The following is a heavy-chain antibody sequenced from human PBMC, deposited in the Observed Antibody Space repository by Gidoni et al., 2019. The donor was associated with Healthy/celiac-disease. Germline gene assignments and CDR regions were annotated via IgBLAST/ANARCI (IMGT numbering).Heavy chain of an antibody. CDR3: TTDGGPPDVLRYFADAFDI. Sequence: EVQLVESGGGLVKPGGSLRLSCAASGFTFSNAWMNWVRQAPGKGLEWVGRIKSKTDGGTTDYAAPVKGRFTISRDDSKNTLYLQMNSLKTEDTAVYYCTTDGGPPDVLRYFADAFDIWGQGTMVTVSS. V-gene: IGHV3-15*07. J-gene: IGHJ3*02. D-gene: IGHD3-9*01. CDR2: IKSKTDGGTT. CDR1: GFTFSNAW.